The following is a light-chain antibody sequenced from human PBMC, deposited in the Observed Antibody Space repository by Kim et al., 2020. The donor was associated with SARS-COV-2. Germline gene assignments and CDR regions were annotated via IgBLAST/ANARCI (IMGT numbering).Light chain of an antibody. CDR2: AAF. J-gene: IGKJ3*01. CDR3: QQAYMSPVT. V-gene: IGKV1-39*01. CDR1: QNINSH. Sequence: DIQMTQSPFSLSASVGDRVTITCRTSQNINSHLNWHHQKPGRAPKLLNYAAFTLQGAVQSRFSGSGSETDFTLTISSLQPEDCANYCCQQAYMSPVTFGPGTKVEIK.